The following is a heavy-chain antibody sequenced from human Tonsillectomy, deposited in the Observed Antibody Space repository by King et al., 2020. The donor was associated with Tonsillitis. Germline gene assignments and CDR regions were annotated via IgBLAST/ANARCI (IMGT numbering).Heavy chain of an antibody. J-gene: IGHJ4*02. D-gene: IGHD3-22*01. Sequence: VQLVESGGGLVQPGGSLRLSCAASGFTFSSYAMSWVRQAPGKGLEWVSALSGSGGSTYYADPVIGRLTISRDNSKNTLYLQMNSLRAEDTAVYYCAKDSAYYYDSSGYSLGDYWGQGTLVTVSS. CDR2: LSGSGGST. CDR1: GFTFSSYA. CDR3: AKDSAYYYDSSGYSLGDY. V-gene: IGHV3-23*04.